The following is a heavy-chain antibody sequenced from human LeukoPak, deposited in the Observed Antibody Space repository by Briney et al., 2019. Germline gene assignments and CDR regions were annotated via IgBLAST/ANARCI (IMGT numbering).Heavy chain of an antibody. CDR1: GFTFSSYA. CDR2: ISWNSGSI. J-gene: IGHJ5*02. V-gene: IGHV3-9*01. Sequence: PGGSLRLSCAASGFTFSSYAMSWVRQAPGKGLEWVSGISWNSGSIGYADSVKGRFTISRDNAKNSLYLQMNSLRAEDTALYYCAGGSGWYILGNWFDPWGQGTLVTVSS. CDR3: AGGSGWYILGNWFDP. D-gene: IGHD6-19*01.